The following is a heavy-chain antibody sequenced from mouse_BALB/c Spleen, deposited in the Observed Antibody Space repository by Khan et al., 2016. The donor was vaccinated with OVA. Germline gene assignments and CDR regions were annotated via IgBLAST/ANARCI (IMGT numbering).Heavy chain of an antibody. CDR1: GYSFTGYF. V-gene: IGHV1-20*02. CDR3: TRIYRSDFDY. D-gene: IGHD1-1*01. J-gene: IGHJ2*01. CDR2: INPHIGET. Sequence: VQLKQPGPQLVRPGASVKISCKASGYSFTGYFMNWVMQSHGKSLEWIGRINPHIGETFYNQRFKDKATLTVDESSSTAHMERRSLASEDSAVYYCTRIYRSDFDYWGQGTTLTVSS.